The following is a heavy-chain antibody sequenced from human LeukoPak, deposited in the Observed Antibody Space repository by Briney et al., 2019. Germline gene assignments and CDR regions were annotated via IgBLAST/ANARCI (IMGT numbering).Heavy chain of an antibody. J-gene: IGHJ5*02. D-gene: IGHD3-10*01. V-gene: IGHV5-10-1*01. CDR1: GYSFTSHW. Sequence: GESLRISCKGSGYSFTSHWISWVRQMPGKGLGWLGRIDPSDSYTNYSPSFQGHVTISADKSISTAYLQWSSLKASDTAMYYCARPLVVRGVIENWFDPWGQGTLVTVSS. CDR3: ARPLVVRGVIENWFDP. CDR2: IDPSDSYT.